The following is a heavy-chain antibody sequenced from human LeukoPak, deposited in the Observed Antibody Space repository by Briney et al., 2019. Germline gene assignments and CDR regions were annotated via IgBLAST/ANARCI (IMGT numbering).Heavy chain of an antibody. Sequence: GGSLRLSCAASGFTVSSNYMSWVRQAPGKGLEWVSVIYSGGSTYYADSVKGRFTISRDNSKNTLYLQMNSLRAEDTAVYYCASRSSCYDCPASWYFDYWGQGTLVTVSS. CDR1: GFTVSSNY. V-gene: IGHV3-66*02. CDR3: ASRSSCYDCPASWYFDY. J-gene: IGHJ4*02. D-gene: IGHD5-12*01. CDR2: IYSGGST.